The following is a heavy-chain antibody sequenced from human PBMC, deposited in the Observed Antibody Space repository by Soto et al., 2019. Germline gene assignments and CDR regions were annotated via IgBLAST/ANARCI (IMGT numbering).Heavy chain of an antibody. CDR3: AKRIEYSSSGPPGWFDP. D-gene: IGHD6-6*01. Sequence: PSETLSLTCAVSGGSISSSNWWSWVRQPPGKGLEWIGEIYHSGSTNYNPSLKSRVTISVDKSKNQFSLKLSSVTAADTAVYYCAKRIEYSSSGPPGWFDPWGQGTLVTVS. V-gene: IGHV4-4*02. CDR2: IYHSGST. J-gene: IGHJ5*02. CDR1: GGSISSSNW.